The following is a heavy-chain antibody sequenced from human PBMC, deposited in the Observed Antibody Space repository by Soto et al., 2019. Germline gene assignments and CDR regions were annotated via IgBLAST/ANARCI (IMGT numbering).Heavy chain of an antibody. D-gene: IGHD1-1*01. Sequence: GGSLRLSCEGSGFTFSDYYISWIRQAPGKGLEWISYSSNSGTFSRYADSVKGRFSISRDNTKNLLYLQMNSLRAEDTAVYYCARSGDNYNRLDYWSQGTPVTVSS. CDR1: GFTFSDYY. CDR3: ARSGDNYNRLDY. V-gene: IGHV3-11*06. CDR2: SSNSGTFS. J-gene: IGHJ4*02.